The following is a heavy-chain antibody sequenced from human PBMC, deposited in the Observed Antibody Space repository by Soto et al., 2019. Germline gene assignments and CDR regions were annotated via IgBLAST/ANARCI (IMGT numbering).Heavy chain of an antibody. Sequence: GESLKISCKGSGYSFTSYWISWVRQMPGKGLEWMGRIDPSDSYTNYSPSFQGHVTISADKSISTAYLQWSSLKASDTAMYYCARIAGLDSSSLTHLPYYYYGMDVWGQGTTVTVPS. D-gene: IGHD6-6*01. CDR3: ARIAGLDSSSLTHLPYYYYGMDV. CDR2: IDPSDSYT. CDR1: GYSFTSYW. J-gene: IGHJ6*02. V-gene: IGHV5-10-1*01.